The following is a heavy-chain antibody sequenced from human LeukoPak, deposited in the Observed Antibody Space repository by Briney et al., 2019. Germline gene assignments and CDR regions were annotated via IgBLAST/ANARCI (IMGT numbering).Heavy chain of an antibody. Sequence: ASVKVSCKASGYTFTSYAMHWVRQAPGQRLEWKGWINAGNGNTKYSQKFQGRVTITRDTSASTAHMELSSLRSEDTAVYYCARTIEVTTYAFDIWGQGTMVTVSS. CDR3: ARTIEVTTYAFDI. V-gene: IGHV1-3*01. J-gene: IGHJ3*02. D-gene: IGHD4-17*01. CDR2: INAGNGNT. CDR1: GYTFTSYA.